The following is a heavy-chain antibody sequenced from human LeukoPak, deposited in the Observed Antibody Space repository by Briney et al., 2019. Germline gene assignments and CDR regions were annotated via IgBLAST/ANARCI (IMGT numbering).Heavy chain of an antibody. CDR3: AKDSPYYYDSSGYYFGY. J-gene: IGHJ4*02. CDR1: GFTFSSYG. Sequence: GGSLRLSCAASGFTFSSYGMHWVRQAPGKGLEWVAFIRYDGSNKYYADSVKGRFTISRDNSKNTLYLQMNSLRAEDTAVYYCAKDSPYYYDSSGYYFGYWGQGTLVTVSS. V-gene: IGHV3-30*02. CDR2: IRYDGSNK. D-gene: IGHD3-22*01.